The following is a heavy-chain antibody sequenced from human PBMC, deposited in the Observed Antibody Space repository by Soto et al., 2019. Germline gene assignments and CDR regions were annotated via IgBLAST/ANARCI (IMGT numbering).Heavy chain of an antibody. CDR3: ARPGATGTTNGMDG. V-gene: IGHV5-10-1*01. CDR2: IDPSDSYT. D-gene: IGHD1-1*01. CDR1: GYSFTSYW. J-gene: IGHJ6*02. Sequence: PGESLKISCKGSGYSFTSYWIIWVRQMPGIGLEWMGRIDPSDSYTNYSPSFQGQVTISADKSISTAYLQWSSLKASDTAMYYCARPGATGTTNGMDGWGQGTSVTVSS.